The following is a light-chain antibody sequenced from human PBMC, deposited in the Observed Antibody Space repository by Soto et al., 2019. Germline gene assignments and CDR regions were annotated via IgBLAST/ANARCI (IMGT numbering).Light chain of an antibody. Sequence: EIVLTQSPGTLSLSPGERGTLSCRASQSVSTSYLAWYQQKPGQAPRLLIYGASSRATGIPDRFSGSGSGADFTLTISRQEPEDFAVYYCQQYGSVPLTFGGGTKVEIK. CDR3: QQYGSVPLT. CDR2: GAS. CDR1: QSVSTSY. J-gene: IGKJ4*01. V-gene: IGKV3-20*01.